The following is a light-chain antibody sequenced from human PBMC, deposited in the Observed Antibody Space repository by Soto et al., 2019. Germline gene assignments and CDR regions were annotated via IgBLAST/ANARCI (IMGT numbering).Light chain of an antibody. V-gene: IGKV4-1*01. CDR2: WAA. J-gene: IGKJ3*01. CDR3: QKFRLDPLN. Sequence: DIVMTQSPDSLAVSLGERATINCKSSQSLFYSSNNKTFLAWYQQKPGQPPKLLIYWAATRASGVPDRFSGSGSETDFTITLNSLQTEDVAIYYCQKFRLDPLNFCPGPNVEIK. CDR1: QSLFYSSNNKTF.